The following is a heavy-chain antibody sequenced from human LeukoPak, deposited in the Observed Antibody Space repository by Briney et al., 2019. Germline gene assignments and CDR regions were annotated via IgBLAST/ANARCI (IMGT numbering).Heavy chain of an antibody. CDR3: ARGGSYAPPRYYYYGMDV. J-gene: IGHJ6*02. Sequence: PSETLSLTCTVSGGSISSYYWSWIRQPPGKGLEWIGYIYYSGSTNYNPSLKSRVTISVDTSKNQFSLKLSSVSAADTAVYYCARGGSYAPPRYYYYGMDVWGQGTTVTVSS. V-gene: IGHV4-59*01. CDR2: IYYSGST. D-gene: IGHD1-26*01. CDR1: GGSISSYY.